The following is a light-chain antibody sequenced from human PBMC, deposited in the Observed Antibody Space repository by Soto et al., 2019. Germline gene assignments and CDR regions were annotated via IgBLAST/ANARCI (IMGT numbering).Light chain of an antibody. J-gene: IGLJ1*01. V-gene: IGLV2-14*01. CDR1: TSDVGNYNY. Sequence: QSVLTQPASVSGSPGQSITISCTGTTSDVGNYNYVSWYQQHPGKAPKLIIYEVSYRSTGASNRFSGTKSGNTASLTISGLQGEDEADYYCSSYTATNTYVFGTGTNVTVL. CDR2: EVS. CDR3: SSYTATNTYV.